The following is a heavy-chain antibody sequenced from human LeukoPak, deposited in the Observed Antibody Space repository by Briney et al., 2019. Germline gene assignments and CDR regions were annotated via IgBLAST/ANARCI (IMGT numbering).Heavy chain of an antibody. Sequence: GGSLRLSCAASGLTFSSYGMHWVRQAPGKGLEWGAFIRYDGSNKYYADSVKGRFTISRDNSKNTLYLQMNSLRAEDTAVYYCAKETRGVNWFDPWGQGTLVTVSS. V-gene: IGHV3-30*02. D-gene: IGHD3-10*01. J-gene: IGHJ5*02. CDR2: IRYDGSNK. CDR3: AKETRGVNWFDP. CDR1: GLTFSSYG.